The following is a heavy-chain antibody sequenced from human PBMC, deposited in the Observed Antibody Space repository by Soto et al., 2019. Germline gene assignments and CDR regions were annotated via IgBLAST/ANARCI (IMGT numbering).Heavy chain of an antibody. CDR1: GFTVSSNY. J-gene: IGHJ6*02. V-gene: IGHV3-53*02. CDR2: IYSGGST. CDR3: ARDGSSSWPYYGMDV. Sequence: EVQLVETGGGLIQPGGSLRLSCAASGFTVSSNYMSWVRQAPGKGLEWVSVIYSGGSTYYADSVKGRFTISRDNSKNTLYLQMNSLRAEDTAVYYCARDGSSSWPYYGMDVWGQGTTVTVSS. D-gene: IGHD6-13*01.